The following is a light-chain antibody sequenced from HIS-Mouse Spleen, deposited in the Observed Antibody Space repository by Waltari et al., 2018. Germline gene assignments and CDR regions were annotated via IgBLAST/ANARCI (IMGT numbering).Light chain of an antibody. CDR1: SSDVGSYNL. CDR2: EGS. Sequence: QSALTQPASASGSPGKSITISCTGTSSDVGSYNLVSWYQQHPVKAPKLKIYEGSNRPSGVSNRFSGSKSGNTASLTISGLQAEDEADYYCCSYAGSSTWVFGGGTKLTVL. CDR3: CSYAGSSTWV. V-gene: IGLV2-23*01. J-gene: IGLJ3*02.